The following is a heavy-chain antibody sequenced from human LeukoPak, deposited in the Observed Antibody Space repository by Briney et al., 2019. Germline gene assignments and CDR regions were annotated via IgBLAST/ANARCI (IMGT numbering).Heavy chain of an antibody. J-gene: IGHJ4*02. CDR1: GYTFTSYY. Sequence: GASVKVSCKASGYTFTSYYMHWVRQAPGQGLEWMGIINPSGGSTSYAQKFQGRVTMTRDTSTSTAYMELRSLRSDDTAVYYCARNLATVVTHFDYWGQGTLVTVSS. CDR3: ARNLATVVTHFDY. D-gene: IGHD4-23*01. CDR2: INPSGGST. V-gene: IGHV1-46*01.